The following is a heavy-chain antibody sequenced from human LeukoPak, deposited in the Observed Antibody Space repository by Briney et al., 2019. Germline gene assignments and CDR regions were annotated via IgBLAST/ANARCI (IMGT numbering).Heavy chain of an antibody. CDR2: INAGNGNT. Sequence: GASVKVSCKASGYTFTSYAMHWVRQAPGQRLEWMGWINAGNGNTKYSQEFQGRVTMTRDMSTSTVYMELSSLRSEDTAVYYCAREREIAVAGLTYFDYWGQGTLVTVSS. CDR3: AREREIAVAGLTYFDY. CDR1: GYTFTSYA. D-gene: IGHD6-19*01. J-gene: IGHJ4*02. V-gene: IGHV1-3*03.